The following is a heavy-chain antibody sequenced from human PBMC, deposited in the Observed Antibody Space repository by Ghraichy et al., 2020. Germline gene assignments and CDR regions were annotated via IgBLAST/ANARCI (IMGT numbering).Heavy chain of an antibody. Sequence: SENLSLTCTVSGGSISSYYWSWIRQPPGKGLEWIGYIYYSGSTNYNPSLKSRVTISVDTSKNQFSLKLSSVTAADTAVYYCARGRDGYNSYAFDIWGQGTMVTVSS. CDR3: ARGRDGYNSYAFDI. CDR1: GGSISSYY. V-gene: IGHV4-59*01. CDR2: IYYSGST. J-gene: IGHJ3*02. D-gene: IGHD5-24*01.